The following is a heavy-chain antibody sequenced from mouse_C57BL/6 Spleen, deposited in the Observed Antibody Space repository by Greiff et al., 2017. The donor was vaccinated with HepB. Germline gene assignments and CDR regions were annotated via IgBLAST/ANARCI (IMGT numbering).Heavy chain of an antibody. V-gene: IGHV1-52*01. CDR1: GYTFTSYW. J-gene: IGHJ2*01. CDR3: ARANSPGYFDY. Sequence: LQESGAELVRPGSSVKLSCKASGYTFTSYWMHWVKQRPIQGLEWIGNIDPSDSETHYNQKFKDKATLTVDKSSSTAYMQLSSLTSEDSAVYYCARANSPGYFDYWGQGTTLTVSS. CDR2: IDPSDSET.